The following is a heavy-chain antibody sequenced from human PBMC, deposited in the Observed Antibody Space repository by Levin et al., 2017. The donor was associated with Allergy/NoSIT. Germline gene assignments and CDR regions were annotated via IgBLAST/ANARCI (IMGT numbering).Heavy chain of an antibody. Sequence: SETPSLTCAVYGGSFSGYYWSWIRQPPGKGLEWIGEINHSGSTNYNPSLKSRVTISVDTSKNQFSLKLSSVTAADTAVYYCARNDYYYGSGKIDYWGQGTLVTVSS. CDR3: ARNDYYYGSGKIDY. V-gene: IGHV4-34*01. J-gene: IGHJ4*02. CDR2: INHSGST. D-gene: IGHD3-10*01. CDR1: GGSFSGYY.